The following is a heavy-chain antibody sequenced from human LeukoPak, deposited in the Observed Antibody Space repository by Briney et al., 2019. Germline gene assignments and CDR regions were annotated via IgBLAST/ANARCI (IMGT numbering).Heavy chain of an antibody. D-gene: IGHD4-17*01. Sequence: GRSLRLSCAASGFTFSSYAMHWVRQAPGKGLEWVAVISYDGSNKYYADSVKGRLTISRDNSKNTLYLQMNSLRAEDTAVYYCAKETYGDQIFDYWGQGTLVTVSS. CDR2: ISYDGSNK. CDR1: GFTFSSYA. CDR3: AKETYGDQIFDY. V-gene: IGHV3-30*04. J-gene: IGHJ4*02.